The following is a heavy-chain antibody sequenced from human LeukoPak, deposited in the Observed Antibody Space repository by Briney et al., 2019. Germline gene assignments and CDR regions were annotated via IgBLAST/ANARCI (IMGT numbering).Heavy chain of an antibody. CDR1: VGSISSYS. Sequence: SETLSLTCTVSVGSISSYSWGWIRKPPGKGLEWIGDIFYSGSTNYSPSLKSRVTISVDTSKNQFSLKLNSVTAADTAVYYCARVAGPFDPWGQGTLVTVSS. V-gene: IGHV4-59*01. CDR2: IFYSGST. CDR3: ARVAGPFDP. J-gene: IGHJ5*02.